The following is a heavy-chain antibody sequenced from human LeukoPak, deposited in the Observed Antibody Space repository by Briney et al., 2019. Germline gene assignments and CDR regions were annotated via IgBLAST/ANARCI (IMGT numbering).Heavy chain of an antibody. CDR1: GGSISNYF. D-gene: IGHD2/OR15-2a*01. V-gene: IGHV4-59*01. CDR2: IYYSGNT. Sequence: SETLSLTCTVSGGSISNYFWSWIRQAPGKGLEYIGFIYYSGNTNYNPSFKSRVTISVDTSKKQFSLKLSSVTAADTAVYYCARDLSLDYWGQGTLVTVSS. CDR3: ARDLSLDY. J-gene: IGHJ4*02.